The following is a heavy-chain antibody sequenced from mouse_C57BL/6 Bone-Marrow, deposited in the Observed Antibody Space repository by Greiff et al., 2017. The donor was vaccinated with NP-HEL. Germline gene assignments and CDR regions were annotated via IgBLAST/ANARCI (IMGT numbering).Heavy chain of an antibody. D-gene: IGHD1-1*01. V-gene: IGHV1-58*01. CDR3: ARSFTTVVAFYWYFDV. Sequence: VQLKQSGAELVRPGSSVKMSCKTSGYTFTSYGINWVKQRPGQGLEWIGYIYIGNGYTEYNEKFTGKATLTSDTSSRTAYMQLSSLTSEDSAIYFCARSFTTVVAFYWYFDVWGTGTTVTVSS. CDR1: GYTFTSYG. CDR2: IYIGNGYT. J-gene: IGHJ1*03.